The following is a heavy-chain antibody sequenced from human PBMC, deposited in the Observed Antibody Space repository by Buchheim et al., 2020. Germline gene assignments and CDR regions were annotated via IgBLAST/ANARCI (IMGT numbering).Heavy chain of an antibody. CDR1: GGSISSSSYY. CDR2: IYYSGST. V-gene: IGHV4-39*07. CDR3: ARDGVAATNYFDY. D-gene: IGHD2-15*01. Sequence: QLQLQESGPGLVKPSETLSLTCTVSGGSISSSSYYWGWIRQPPGKGLERIGSIYYSGSTYYNPSLKSRVTISVDTSKNKLSLKLSSVTAADTAVYYCARDGVAATNYFDYWGQGTL. J-gene: IGHJ4*02.